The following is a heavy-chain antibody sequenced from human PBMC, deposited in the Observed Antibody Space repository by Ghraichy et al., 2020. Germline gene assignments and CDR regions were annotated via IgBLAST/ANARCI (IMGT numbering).Heavy chain of an antibody. CDR3: AKGYSDFKGYSDFDY. CDR2: IRYDGSNK. J-gene: IGHJ4*02. Sequence: GGSLRLSCAASGFTFSSYGMHWVRQAPGKGLEWVAFIRYDGSNKYYADSVKGRFTISRDNSKNTLYLQMNSLRAEDTAVYYCAKGYSDFKGYSDFDYWGQGTLVTVSS. D-gene: IGHD6-13*01. V-gene: IGHV3-30*02. CDR1: GFTFSSYG.